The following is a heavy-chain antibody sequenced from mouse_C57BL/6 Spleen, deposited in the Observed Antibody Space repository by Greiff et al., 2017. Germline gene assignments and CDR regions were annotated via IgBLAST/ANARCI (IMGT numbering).Heavy chain of an antibody. D-gene: IGHD1-1*01. CDR3: APSYYGSSALYYYAMDY. CDR2: IHPNSGST. J-gene: IGHJ4*01. V-gene: IGHV1-64*01. CDR1: GYTFTSYW. Sequence: QVQLQQPGAELVKPGASVKLSCKASGYTFTSYWMPWVQQRPGQGLEWIGMIHPNSGSTNYNEKFKSKATLTVDKSSSTAYMQLSSLTSEDSAVYYCAPSYYGSSALYYYAMDYWGKGTSVTVSS.